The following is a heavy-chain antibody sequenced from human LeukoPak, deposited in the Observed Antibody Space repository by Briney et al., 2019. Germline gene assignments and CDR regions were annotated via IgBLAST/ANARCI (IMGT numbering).Heavy chain of an antibody. CDR2: IYYSGST. V-gene: IGHV4-39*01. J-gene: IGHJ4*02. CDR3: ARSPLLRYFDWLLSPHIFDY. D-gene: IGHD3-9*01. Sequence: PSETLPPTCTVSGGSISSSSYYWGWIRQPPGKGLEWIGSIYYSGSTYYNPSLKSRVTISVDTSKNQFSLKLSSVTAADTAVYYCARSPLLRYFDWLLSPHIFDYWGQGTLVTVSS. CDR1: GGSISSSSYY.